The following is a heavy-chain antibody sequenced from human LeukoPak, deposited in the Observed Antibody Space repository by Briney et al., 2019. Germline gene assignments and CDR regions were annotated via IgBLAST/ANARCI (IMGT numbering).Heavy chain of an antibody. V-gene: IGHV3-30*02. CDR1: GFTFSSYG. D-gene: IGHD6-13*01. J-gene: IGHJ1*01. CDR3: AKDSGIAAAGYPEYFQH. CDR2: IWYDGSNK. Sequence: GGSLRLSCAASGFTFSSYGMHWVRQAPGKGLEWVAVIWYDGSNKYYADSVKGRFTISRDNSKNTLYLQMNSLRAEDTAVYYCAKDSGIAAAGYPEYFQHWGQGTLVTVSS.